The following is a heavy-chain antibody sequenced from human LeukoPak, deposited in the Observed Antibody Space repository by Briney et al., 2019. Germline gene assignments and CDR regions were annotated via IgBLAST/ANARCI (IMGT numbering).Heavy chain of an antibody. D-gene: IGHD1-26*01. Sequence: GGSLRLSCAASGFPFSSYGMHWVRQAPGKGLEWVAVISYDGSNKYYADSVKGRFSISRDNSKNTLYLQMNSLRPEDTAVFYCAKGGGGSYLRFGYWGQGTLVTVSS. V-gene: IGHV3-30*18. CDR3: AKGGGGSYLRFGY. CDR2: ISYDGSNK. J-gene: IGHJ4*02. CDR1: GFPFSSYG.